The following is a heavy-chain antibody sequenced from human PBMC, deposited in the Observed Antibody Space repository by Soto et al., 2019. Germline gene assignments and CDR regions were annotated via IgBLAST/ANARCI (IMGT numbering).Heavy chain of an antibody. V-gene: IGHV3-53*01. D-gene: IGHD4-17*01. CDR2: IYSDDNT. Sequence: DVQLVKSGGGLIQPGGSLRLSCAASGITATNGHMSWVRQAPGKGLEWVSVIYSDDNTYYADSVKGRFTISRDTSKNTVYPQMNSLRAEDTAVYYCARDWNGDKYFDFWDQGSLVTVSS. J-gene: IGHJ4*02. CDR1: GITATNGH. CDR3: ARDWNGDKYFDF.